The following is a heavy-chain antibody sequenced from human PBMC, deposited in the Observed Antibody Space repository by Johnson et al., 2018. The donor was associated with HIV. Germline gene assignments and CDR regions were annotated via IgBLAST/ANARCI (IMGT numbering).Heavy chain of an antibody. V-gene: IGHV3-7*01. D-gene: IGHD3-22*01. CDR2: TKQDGSEK. J-gene: IGHJ3*02. Sequence: VQLVESGGGLVQPGGSLRLSCAASGFTVSSNYMSWVRQAPGKGLEWVANTKQDGSEKYYADSMKGRFTISRDNSKKTLYLQMNSLRPEDTAVYYWAKETRDSRSAFDIWGQGTMVTVSS. CDR3: AKETRDSRSAFDI. CDR1: GFTVSSNY.